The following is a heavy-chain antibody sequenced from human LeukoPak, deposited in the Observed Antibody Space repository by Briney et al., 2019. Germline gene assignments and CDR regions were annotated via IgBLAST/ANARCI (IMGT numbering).Heavy chain of an antibody. D-gene: IGHD1-26*01. V-gene: IGHV4-39*07. Sequence: SETLSLTCTVSGGSISSSSYYWAWIRQPPGKGLEWIGSIYESGSTYYNPSLKSRVIISVDTSKNQFSLKVSSVTAADTAVYYCARESVSGSYPWGQGTLVTVSS. CDR3: ARESVSGSYP. CDR2: IYESGST. CDR1: GGSISSSSYY. J-gene: IGHJ5*02.